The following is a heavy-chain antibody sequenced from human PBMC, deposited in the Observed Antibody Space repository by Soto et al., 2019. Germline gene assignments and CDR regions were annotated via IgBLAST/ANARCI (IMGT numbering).Heavy chain of an antibody. D-gene: IGHD3-10*01. CDR2: IYYSGST. Sequence: SETLSLTCTVSGGSISSGGYYWSWIRQHPGKGLEWIGYIYYSGSTYYNPSLKSRVTISVDTSKNQFSLKLSSVTAADTAVYYCARTLMVRGAQVYYMDVWGKGTTVTVSS. CDR1: GGSISSGGYY. V-gene: IGHV4-31*03. J-gene: IGHJ6*03. CDR3: ARTLMVRGAQVYYMDV.